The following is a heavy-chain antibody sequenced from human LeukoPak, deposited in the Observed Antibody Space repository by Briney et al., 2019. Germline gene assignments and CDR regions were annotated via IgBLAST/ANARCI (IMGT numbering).Heavy chain of an antibody. Sequence: GGSLRLSCAASGFTFINYAMSWVRQAPGKGLEWVSLVSATGVGTFYANSVKGRFTISRDNSKTTLYLQMNSLRAEDTAVYYCAAQYYRTVVADDYWGQGTLVTVSS. V-gene: IGHV3-23*01. J-gene: IGHJ4*02. CDR2: VSATGVGT. D-gene: IGHD2-15*01. CDR3: AAQYYRTVVADDY. CDR1: GFTFINYA.